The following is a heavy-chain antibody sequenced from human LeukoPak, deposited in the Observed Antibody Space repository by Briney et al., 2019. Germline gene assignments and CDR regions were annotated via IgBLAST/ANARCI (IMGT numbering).Heavy chain of an antibody. CDR1: GGSFSSSDYY. J-gene: IGHJ3*02. D-gene: IGHD1-14*01. CDR3: ARHEWGITNAFDI. V-gene: IGHV4-39*01. CDR2: IYYSGTT. Sequence: SETLSLTCTVSGGSFSSSDYYWGWIRQPPGKGLEWIGSIYYSGTTYYNPSLKSLVTISVDTAKKQFSLKLRSVTAADTAVYYCARHEWGITNAFDIWGQGTMVTVSS.